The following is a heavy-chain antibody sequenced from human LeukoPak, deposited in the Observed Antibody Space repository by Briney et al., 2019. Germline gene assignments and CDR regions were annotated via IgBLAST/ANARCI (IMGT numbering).Heavy chain of an antibody. CDR3: ARGGLGADFDY. CDR1: GFTFSSYW. V-gene: IGHV3-7*03. Sequence: PGGSLRLSCAASGFTFSSYWMNWARQAPGKGLEWVASINHNGNVNYYVDSVKGRFTISRDNAKNSLYLQMSNLRAEDTAVYFCARGGLGADFDYWGQGTLVTVSS. CDR2: INHNGNVN. D-gene: IGHD3/OR15-3a*01. J-gene: IGHJ4*02.